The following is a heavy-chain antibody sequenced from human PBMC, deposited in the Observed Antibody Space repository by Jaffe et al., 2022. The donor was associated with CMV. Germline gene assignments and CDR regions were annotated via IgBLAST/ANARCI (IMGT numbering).Heavy chain of an antibody. CDR1: GGTFSSYA. CDR3: ARDSPGPYSSGWNY. V-gene: IGHV1-69*09. D-gene: IGHD6-19*01. CDR2: IIPILGIA. J-gene: IGHJ4*02. Sequence: QVQLVQSGAEVKKPGSSVKVSCKASGGTFSSYAISWVRQAPGQGLEWMGRIIPILGIANYAQKFQGRVTITADKSTSTAYMELSSLRSEDTAVYYCARDSPGPYSSGWNYWGQGTLVTVSS.